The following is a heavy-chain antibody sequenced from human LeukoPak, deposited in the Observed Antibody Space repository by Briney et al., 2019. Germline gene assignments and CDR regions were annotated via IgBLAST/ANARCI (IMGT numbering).Heavy chain of an antibody. CDR1: GFTFSTYG. Sequence: GGSLRLSCEASGFTFSTYGMSWVRQAPGKGLEWVSAISGSGNRAYHADSVKGRFTISRDNSKNTLYLQMNSLRAEDTAVYHCAKDKRGDTAMVIYYYYYYMDVWGKGTTVTVSS. V-gene: IGHV3-23*01. D-gene: IGHD5-18*01. CDR2: ISGSGNRA. J-gene: IGHJ6*03. CDR3: AKDKRGDTAMVIYYYYYYMDV.